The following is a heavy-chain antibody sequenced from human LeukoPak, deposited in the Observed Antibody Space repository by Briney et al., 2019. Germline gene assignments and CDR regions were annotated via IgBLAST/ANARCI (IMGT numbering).Heavy chain of an antibody. CDR3: ARDRGGYSSGWCYFDY. J-gene: IGHJ4*02. Sequence: GGSLRLSCAASGFTFSSYGMHWVRQAPGKGLEWVAVIWYDGSNKYYADSVKGRFTISRDNSKNTLYLQMNSLRAEDTAVYYCARDRGGYSSGWCYFDYWGQGTLVTVSS. CDR1: GFTFSSYG. D-gene: IGHD6-19*01. CDR2: IWYDGSNK. V-gene: IGHV3-33*01.